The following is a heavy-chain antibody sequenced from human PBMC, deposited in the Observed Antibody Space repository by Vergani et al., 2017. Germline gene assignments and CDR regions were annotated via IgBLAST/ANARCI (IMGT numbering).Heavy chain of an antibody. D-gene: IGHD5-18*01. CDR2: INHSGST. V-gene: IGHV4-34*10. CDR3: ATAFLPGNSYGSGFDI. Sequence: QLQLQESGPGLVKPSETLSLTCAVYGGSFSGYYWSWIRQPPGKGLEWIGEINHSGSTNYNPSLKSRVTISVDTSKNQFSLKLSSVTAADTAVYYCATAFLPGNSYGSGFDIWGQGTMVTVSS. J-gene: IGHJ3*02. CDR1: GGSFSGYY.